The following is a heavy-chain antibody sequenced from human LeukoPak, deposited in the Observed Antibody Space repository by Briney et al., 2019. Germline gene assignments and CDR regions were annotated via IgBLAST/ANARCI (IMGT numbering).Heavy chain of an antibody. Sequence: GGSLRLSCAASGFTFSSYAMSWVRQAPGKGLEWVSAFSGSGGSTYYADSVKGRFTISRDNSKNTLYLQMNSLRAEDTAVYYCAKRPADCSSTTCPLINYYYYGMDVWGQGTTVTVSS. CDR1: GFTFSSYA. J-gene: IGHJ6*02. CDR3: AKRPADCSSTTCPLINYYYYGMDV. V-gene: IGHV3-23*01. D-gene: IGHD2-2*01. CDR2: FSGSGGST.